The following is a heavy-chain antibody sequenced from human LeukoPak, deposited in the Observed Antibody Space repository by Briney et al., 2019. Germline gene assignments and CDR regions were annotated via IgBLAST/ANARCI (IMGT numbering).Heavy chain of an antibody. CDR3: ARGFPYDSSGYYY. D-gene: IGHD3-22*01. CDR2: IYYSGST. V-gene: IGHV4-59*01. CDR1: GGSISSYY. Sequence: KPSETLSLTCTVSGGSISSYYWSWIRQPPGKGLEWIGYIYYSGSTNYNPSLKSRVTISVDTSKNQFSLKLSSVTAADTAVYYCARGFPYDSSGYYYWGQGTLVTVSS. J-gene: IGHJ4*02.